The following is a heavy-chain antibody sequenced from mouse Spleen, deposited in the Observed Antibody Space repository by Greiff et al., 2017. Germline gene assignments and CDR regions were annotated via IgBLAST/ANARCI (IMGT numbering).Heavy chain of an antibody. Sequence: EVQLQQSGPELVKPGASVKISCKASGYSFTGYYMNWVKQSPEKSLEWIGEINPSTGGTTYNQKFKAKATLTVDKSSSTAYMQLKSLTSEDSAVYYCARYGNWDYAMDYWGQGTSVTVSS. D-gene: IGHD2-1*01. V-gene: IGHV1-42*01. CDR2: INPSTGGT. CDR3: ARYGNWDYAMDY. J-gene: IGHJ4*01. CDR1: GYSFTGYY.